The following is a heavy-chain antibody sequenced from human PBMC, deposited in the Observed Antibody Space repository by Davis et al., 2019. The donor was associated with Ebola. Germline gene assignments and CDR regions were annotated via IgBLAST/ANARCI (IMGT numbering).Heavy chain of an antibody. V-gene: IGHV3-48*02. CDR3: AGGSTFYYYFNI. CDR2: IAAGTSGTI. D-gene: IGHD2/OR15-2a*01. CDR1: GFTFSNYA. Sequence: PGGSLRLSCAVSGFTFSNYAMTWVRQVPGKGLEWISHIAAGTSGTIYYADSVKGRFTISRDNAKNSVYLQMTSLRHNDTAIYYCAGGSTFYYYFNIWGKGTTVTVSS. J-gene: IGHJ6*04.